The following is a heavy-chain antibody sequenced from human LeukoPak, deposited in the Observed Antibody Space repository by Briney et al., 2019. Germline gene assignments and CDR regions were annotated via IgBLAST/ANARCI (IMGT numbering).Heavy chain of an antibody. V-gene: IGHV1-69*01. CDR2: IIPIFGTA. CDR1: GGTFSSYA. CDR3: ASRLYCSNTRCRNFPFAY. D-gene: IGHD2-2*01. Sequence: SVKVSCTASGGTFSSYAINWVRQAPGQGLEWMGGIIPIFGTANYAQKFQDRVTITADESTSTAYMELSSLGSEDTAIYYCASRLYCSNTRCRNFPFAYWGQGTLVTVSS. J-gene: IGHJ4*02.